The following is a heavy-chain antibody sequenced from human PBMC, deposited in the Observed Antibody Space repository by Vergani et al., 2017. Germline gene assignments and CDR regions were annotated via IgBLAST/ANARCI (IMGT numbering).Heavy chain of an antibody. D-gene: IGHD4-23*01. CDR3: ARELMVYGGKGGEY. CDR2: ISPIFVTA. Sequence: QVQLVQSGAEVKKPGSSVKVSCKASGGTFSSYAINWVRQAPGQGLEWMGGISPIFVTATYAQKFQGRVTITADESTSTAYMELSSLRAEDPAVYYWARELMVYGGKGGEYWGQGTLVTVSS. CDR1: GGTFSSYA. J-gene: IGHJ4*02. V-gene: IGHV1-69*01.